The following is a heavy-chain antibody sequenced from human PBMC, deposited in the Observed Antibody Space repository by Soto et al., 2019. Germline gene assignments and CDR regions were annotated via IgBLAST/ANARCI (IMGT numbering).Heavy chain of an antibody. V-gene: IGHV3-21*01. CDR2: ISSISSYI. CDR3: ATLFPSSSKKYYYGMDV. Sequence: GSLRCPCAASGFTFSSCRMSWVRQAPGKRQEWVSSISSISSYIYYADSVKGRFTISRDNAKNSLYLQMYSLRAEDTAVYYCATLFPSSSKKYYYGMDVWGQGTKVSVSS. J-gene: IGHJ6*02. D-gene: IGHD6-13*01. CDR1: GFTFSSCR.